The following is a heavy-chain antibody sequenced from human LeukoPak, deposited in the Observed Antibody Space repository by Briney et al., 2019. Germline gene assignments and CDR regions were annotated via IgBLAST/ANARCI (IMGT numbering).Heavy chain of an antibody. CDR3: ARSATDCSGGSCYLDWFDP. Sequence: SETLSLTCTVSGGSISSGGYYWSWIRQHPGKGLEWIGYIYYSGSTYYNPSLKSRVTISVDTSKNQFSLKLSSVTAADAAVYYCARSATDCSGGSCYLDWFDPWGQGTLVTVSS. CDR2: IYYSGST. V-gene: IGHV4-31*03. J-gene: IGHJ5*02. CDR1: GGSISSGGYY. D-gene: IGHD2-15*01.